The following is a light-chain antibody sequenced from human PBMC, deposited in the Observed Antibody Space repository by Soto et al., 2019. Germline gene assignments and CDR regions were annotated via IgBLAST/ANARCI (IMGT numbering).Light chain of an antibody. CDR2: GAS. CDR1: QDISNF. V-gene: IGKV1-39*01. J-gene: IGKJ1*01. CDR3: QQSYSTPRT. Sequence: DIQMTQSPSDMSASVGDRVTITCRASQDISNFLVWFQQKPGKAPNLLIYGASSLQSGVPSRFSGSGSGTDFTLTISSLQPEDFATYYCQQSYSTPRTFGQGTKVDIK.